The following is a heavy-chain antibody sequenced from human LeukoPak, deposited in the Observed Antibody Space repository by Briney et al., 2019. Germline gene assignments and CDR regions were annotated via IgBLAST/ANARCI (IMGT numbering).Heavy chain of an antibody. Sequence: SETPSLTCTVSGGSISSYYWSWIRQPPGKGLEWIGYIYYSGSTNYNPSLKSRVTISVDTSKNQFSLKLSSVTAADTAVYYCASLYYDSSGAADYWGQGTLVTVSS. CDR3: ASLYYDSSGAADY. CDR2: IYYSGST. D-gene: IGHD3-22*01. CDR1: GGSISSYY. V-gene: IGHV4-59*01. J-gene: IGHJ4*02.